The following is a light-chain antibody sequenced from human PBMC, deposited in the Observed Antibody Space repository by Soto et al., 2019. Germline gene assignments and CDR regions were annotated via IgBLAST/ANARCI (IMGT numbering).Light chain of an antibody. CDR2: GAS. CDR3: LQHKSHPLT. Sequence: DIQMTQSPSAMSASVGDRVTITCRASQDISNYLAWFQQKPGKIPKRLIHGASSLHSGVPSRFSGSGSGTEFTLTISSLQSEDFATYYCLQHKSHPLTFGGGTKVDIK. CDR1: QDISNY. V-gene: IGKV1-17*03. J-gene: IGKJ4*01.